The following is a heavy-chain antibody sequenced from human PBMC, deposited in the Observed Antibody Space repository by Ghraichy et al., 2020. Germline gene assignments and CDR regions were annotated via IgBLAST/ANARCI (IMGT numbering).Heavy chain of an antibody. CDR1: GSTFSSYW. D-gene: IGHD3-10*01. Sequence: GGSLRLSCAASGSTFSSYWMSWVRQAPGKGLECVANIKQDGSEKYYVDSVKGRFTISRDNAKNSLYLQMNSLRAEDTAVYYCARDAQELGVRGVRRYYYYYPMDVWGQGTTSTVSS. CDR3: ARDAQELGVRGVRRYYYYYPMDV. CDR2: IKQDGSEK. V-gene: IGHV3-7*01. J-gene: IGHJ6*02.